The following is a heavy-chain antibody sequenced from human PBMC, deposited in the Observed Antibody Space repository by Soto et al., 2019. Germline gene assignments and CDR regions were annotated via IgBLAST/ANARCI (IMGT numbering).Heavy chain of an antibody. D-gene: IGHD4-17*01. J-gene: IGHJ4*02. CDR2: IYYSGST. CDR3: ARRYGGNFDY. CDR1: GGSISSYY. Sequence: AETLSLTCTASGGSISSYYCGLIRQPPGKGLEWIGYIYYSGSTNYNPSLKSRVTISVDTSKNQFSLKLSSVTAADTAVYYCARRYGGNFDYWGQGTLVTVS. V-gene: IGHV4-59*01.